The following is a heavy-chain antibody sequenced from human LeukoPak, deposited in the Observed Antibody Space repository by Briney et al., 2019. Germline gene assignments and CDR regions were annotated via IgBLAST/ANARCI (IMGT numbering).Heavy chain of an antibody. J-gene: IGHJ4*02. CDR3: ARVAIAAAAPDY. V-gene: IGHV3-48*03. Sequence: GGSLRLSCAASGFTFSSYEMNWVRQAPGKGLEWVSYISSSGSTIYYADSVKGRFTISRDNAKNSLYLQMDSLRAEDTAVYYCARVAIAAAAPDYWGQGTLVTVSS. CDR1: GFTFSSYE. CDR2: ISSSGSTI. D-gene: IGHD6-13*01.